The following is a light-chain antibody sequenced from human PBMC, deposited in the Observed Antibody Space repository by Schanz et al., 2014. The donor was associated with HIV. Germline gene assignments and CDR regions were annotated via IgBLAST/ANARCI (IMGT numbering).Light chain of an antibody. V-gene: IGLV1-51*01. J-gene: IGLJ3*02. Sequence: QSVLTQPPSVSAAPGQRVTISCSGSAFNVGQNYVSWYQQFPGTAPKLLIYGTHDRLSEIPDRFSGSKTGTSATLAIVGLQTGDEADYYCATWDTSLNGVVFGGGTKLTVL. CDR1: AFNVGQNY. CDR3: ATWDTSLNGVV. CDR2: GTH.